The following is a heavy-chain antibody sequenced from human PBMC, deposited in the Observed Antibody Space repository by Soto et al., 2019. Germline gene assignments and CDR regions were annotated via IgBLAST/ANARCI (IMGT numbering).Heavy chain of an antibody. J-gene: IGHJ6*02. D-gene: IGHD3-9*01. CDR1: GYSFTSYW. CDR3: ARGYDILTGYYKPEYYYYGMDV. Sequence: PGESLKVSCKGSGYSFTSYWIGWVSQMPGKGLEWMGIIYPGDSDTRYSPSFQGQVTISADKSISTAYLQWSSLKASDTAMYYCARGYDILTGYYKPEYYYYGMDVWGQGTTVTVSS. V-gene: IGHV5-51*01. CDR2: IYPGDSDT.